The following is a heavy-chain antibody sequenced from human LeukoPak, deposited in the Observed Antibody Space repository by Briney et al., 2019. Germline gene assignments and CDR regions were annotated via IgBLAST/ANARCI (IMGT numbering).Heavy chain of an antibody. CDR3: ARAADGYNYAFDI. V-gene: IGHV4-38-2*01. J-gene: IGHJ3*02. Sequence: SQTLSLTCAVSGYSISSGYYWGWLRQPPGKGLEGIGSIYHSGSTYYNPSLKSRVTISVDTSKNQFSLKLSSVTAADTAVYYCARAADGYNYAFDIWGKGQWSPSLQ. D-gene: IGHD5-24*01. CDR1: GYSISSGYY. CDR2: IYHSGST.